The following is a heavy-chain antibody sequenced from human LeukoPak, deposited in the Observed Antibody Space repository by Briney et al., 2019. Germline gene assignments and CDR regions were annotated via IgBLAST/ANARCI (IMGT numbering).Heavy chain of an antibody. CDR2: ISAYNGNT. J-gene: IGHJ4*02. D-gene: IGHD3-22*01. CDR3: ARVPPYYDSSGHGPYYFDY. CDR1: GYTFTIYG. Sequence: ASVKVSCKASGYTFTIYGISWVRQTPGQGLEWMGWISAYNGNTNYAQKLQGRVTMTTDTSTSTAYMELRSLRSDDMAVYYCARVPPYYDSSGHGPYYFDYWGQGTLVTVSS. V-gene: IGHV1-18*03.